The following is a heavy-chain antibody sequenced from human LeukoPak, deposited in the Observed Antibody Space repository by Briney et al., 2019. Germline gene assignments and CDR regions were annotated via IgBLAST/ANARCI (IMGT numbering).Heavy chain of an antibody. CDR3: ARTGRDAYGHYGLDV. CDR1: GGSISSHY. Sequence: SETLSLTCTVSGGSISSHYWSWIRQPPGKGLEWIGHIYYSGSTNYNPSLKSRFTISVDTSKNQFSLNLSSVSAAETAVYYCARTGRDAYGHYGLDVWGQGTTVTVSS. J-gene: IGHJ6*02. D-gene: IGHD5-24*01. V-gene: IGHV4-59*08. CDR2: IYYSGST.